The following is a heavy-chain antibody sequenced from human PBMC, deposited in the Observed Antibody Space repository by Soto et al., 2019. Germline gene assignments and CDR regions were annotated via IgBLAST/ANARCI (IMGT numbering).Heavy chain of an antibody. CDR3: AKDGDYGGSSAGY. D-gene: IGHD4-17*01. Sequence: QVQLVESGGGVVQPGRSLRLSCAASGFTFSRYGMHWVRQAPGKGLEWVAIIFYDGSYKDYADSVKDRFTISRDQSKHTLYLQMNSLRAEDTAVYYCAKDGDYGGSSAGYWGQGTLVTVSS. CDR2: IFYDGSYK. CDR1: GFTFSRYG. V-gene: IGHV3-30*18. J-gene: IGHJ4*02.